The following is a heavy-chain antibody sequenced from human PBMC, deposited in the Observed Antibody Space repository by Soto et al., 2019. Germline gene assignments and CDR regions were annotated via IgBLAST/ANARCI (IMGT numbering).Heavy chain of an antibody. CDR1: GGSITSYY. D-gene: IGHD6-19*01. Sequence: QVQLQESGPGLVKPSETLSLTCTVSGGSITSYYWSWIRQPPGKGLEWIGHIYYSGSTNYNPSLKSRVTISVDTSKNQFSLRLSSVTAADTAVYYCAKVGSVWTGGTDYWGQGTLVTVSS. J-gene: IGHJ4*02. CDR3: AKVGSVWTGGTDY. V-gene: IGHV4-59*01. CDR2: IYYSGST.